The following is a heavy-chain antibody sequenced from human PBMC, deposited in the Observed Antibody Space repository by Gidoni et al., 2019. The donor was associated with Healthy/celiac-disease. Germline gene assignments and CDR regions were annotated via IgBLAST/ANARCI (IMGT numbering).Heavy chain of an antibody. Sequence: QVQLVESGGGVVQPGRSLRLSCAASGFTFSSYAMHWVRQAPGKGLEWVAVISYDGSNKYYADSVKGRFTISRDNSKNTLYLQMNSLRAEDTAVYYCARGISSWQPRDDYWGQGTLVTVSS. CDR3: ARGISSWQPRDDY. CDR1: GFTFSSYA. D-gene: IGHD6-13*01. CDR2: ISYDGSNK. J-gene: IGHJ4*02. V-gene: IGHV3-30-3*01.